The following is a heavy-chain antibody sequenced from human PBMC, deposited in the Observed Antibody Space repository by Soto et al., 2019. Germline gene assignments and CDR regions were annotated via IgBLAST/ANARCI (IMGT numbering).Heavy chain of an antibody. CDR2: ISGSDGST. J-gene: IGHJ6*02. CDR3: AKSPCSGRDTSCYPRYGLDG. Sequence: EVQLLDSGGGLVQPGGSLRLSCTASGFTFSTYAMNWVRQAPGKGLEWVSTISGSDGSTYYADSVKGRFTISRDNSKNTLYLQMNSLRAEDTAIYDCAKSPCSGRDTSCYPRYGLDGWGQGTTVTVSS. CDR1: GFTFSTYA. V-gene: IGHV3-23*01. D-gene: IGHD2-2*01.